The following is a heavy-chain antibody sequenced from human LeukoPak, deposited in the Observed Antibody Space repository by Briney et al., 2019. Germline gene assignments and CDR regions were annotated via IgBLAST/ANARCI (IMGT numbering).Heavy chain of an antibody. CDR3: ARRGEKYCSSPNCLNWFDP. V-gene: IGHV1-69*01. D-gene: IGHD2-2*01. Sequence: ASVKVSCKASGGIFSSFAISWVRQAPGQGLEWMGGIIPVFSTAQYAQKFQGRVTISADESTSTAYMELNSLRSDDTAVYYCARRGEKYCSSPNCLNWFDPWGQGTLVTVSS. J-gene: IGHJ5*02. CDR1: GGIFSSFA. CDR2: IIPVFSTA.